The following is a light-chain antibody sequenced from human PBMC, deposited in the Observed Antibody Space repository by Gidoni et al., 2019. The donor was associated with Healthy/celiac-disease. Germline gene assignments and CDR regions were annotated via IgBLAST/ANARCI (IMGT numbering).Light chain of an antibody. CDR2: DVS. Sequence: QSALTQPRSVSGSPGQAVTISCTGTSSDVGGYNYVSWYQQHPGKAPKLMIYDVSKRPSGVPDRFSGSKSGNTASLTISGLQAEDEADYYCCSYAGSYHVVFGGWTKLTVL. CDR3: CSYAGSYHVV. V-gene: IGLV2-11*01. CDR1: SSDVGGYNY. J-gene: IGLJ2*01.